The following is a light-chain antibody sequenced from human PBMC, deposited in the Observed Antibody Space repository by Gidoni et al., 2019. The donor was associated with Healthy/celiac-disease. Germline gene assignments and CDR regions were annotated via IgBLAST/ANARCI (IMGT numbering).Light chain of an antibody. CDR2: GAS. V-gene: IGKV3-20*01. J-gene: IGKJ4*01. CDR3: QQYGSSGLT. CDR1: QSVSSSY. Sequence: DIVLTQSPGTLALSPGERATLSCRASQSVSSSYLAWYQQKPGQAPRLHIYGASSRATGIPDRCSGSGSGTDFTLSISRLEAEEFAVYYCQQYGSSGLTFGGGTKVEIK.